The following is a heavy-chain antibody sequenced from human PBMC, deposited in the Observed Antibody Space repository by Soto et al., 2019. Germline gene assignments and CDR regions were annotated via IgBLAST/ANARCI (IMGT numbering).Heavy chain of an antibody. J-gene: IGHJ3*02. D-gene: IGHD6-13*01. CDR1: GYTFTSHG. Sequence: VQLVQSGVEVKKPGASVKVSCKASGYTFTSHGISWVRQAPGHGLEWMGWINTYNGNTNYAQKVQGRVTMTTETSTSTAYMELRSLRSDDTAVYYCARDLLYSTRSTVRFDIWGQGTMLTVSS. CDR2: INTYNGNT. CDR3: ARDLLYSTRSTVRFDI. V-gene: IGHV1-18*01.